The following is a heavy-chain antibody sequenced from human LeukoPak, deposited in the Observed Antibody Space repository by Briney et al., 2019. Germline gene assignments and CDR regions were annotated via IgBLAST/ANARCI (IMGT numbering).Heavy chain of an antibody. V-gene: IGHV3-74*01. CDR1: GFTFSNYW. J-gene: IGHJ4*02. CDR2: IKSDGSST. D-gene: IGHD1-20*01. CDR3: ARESNNFD. Sequence: GGSLRLSCAASGFTFSNYWMHWVRQAPGKGLVWVSRIKSDGSSTTYADSVKGRFTISRDDAKNTLYLQMNSLRAEDTAVYYCARESNNFDWGQGTLVTVSS.